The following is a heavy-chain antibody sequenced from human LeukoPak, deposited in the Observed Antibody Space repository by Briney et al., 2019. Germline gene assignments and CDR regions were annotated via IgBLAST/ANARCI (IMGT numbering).Heavy chain of an antibody. V-gene: IGHV1-46*01. CDR2: INPSGGST. J-gene: IGHJ6*03. Sequence: GASVKVSCKASGYTFTSYYMHWVRQAPGQGLEWMGIINPSGGSTSYAQKFQGRVTMTRDTSTSTVYMELSSLRSEDTAVYYCAREGGYDSHYYYYMDVWGKGTTVTVSS. D-gene: IGHD5-12*01. CDR3: AREGGYDSHYYYYMDV. CDR1: GYTFTSYY.